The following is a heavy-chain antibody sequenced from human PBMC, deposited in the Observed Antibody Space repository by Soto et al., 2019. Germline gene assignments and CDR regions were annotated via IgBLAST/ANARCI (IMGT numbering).Heavy chain of an antibody. J-gene: IGHJ3*02. CDR1: GGSISSYY. CDR3: ARVHSDGDYVAFDI. CDR2: IYYSGST. D-gene: IGHD4-17*01. V-gene: IGHV4-59*01. Sequence: QVQLQESGPGLVKPSETLSLTCTVSGGSISSYYWSWIRQPPGKGLEWIGYIYYSGSTNYNPSLKSRVTISVDTSKNQFSLKLSSVTAADTAVYYCARVHSDGDYVAFDIWGQGTMVTVSS.